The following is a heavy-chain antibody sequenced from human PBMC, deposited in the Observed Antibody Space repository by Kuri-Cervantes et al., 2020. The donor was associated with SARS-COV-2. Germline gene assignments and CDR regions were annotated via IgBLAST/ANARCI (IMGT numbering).Heavy chain of an antibody. J-gene: IGHJ4*02. CDR3: AVIQNSGSYSTRSSYFDY. CDR1: GFTFSIYD. Sequence: GGSLRLSCAASGFTFSIYDMHWVRQATGKGLEWVSAIGTAGDTYYPGSVKGRFTISRDNAKNSLYLQMNSLRAEDTAVYYCAVIQNSGSYSTRSSYFDYWGQGTLVTVSS. V-gene: IGHV3-13*01. D-gene: IGHD1-26*01. CDR2: IGTAGDT.